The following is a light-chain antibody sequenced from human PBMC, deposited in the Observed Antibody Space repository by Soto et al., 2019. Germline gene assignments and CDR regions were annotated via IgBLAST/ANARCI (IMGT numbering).Light chain of an antibody. CDR3: MQATQFPYT. Sequence: DIVMTQTPLSSPVTLGQPASISCRSSQSLVPSDGNTYLSWLQQRPGQPPRLLIYQISNRFSGVPDRFSGSGAGTDFTLKISRVEAEDVGVYYCMQATQFPYTFGQGTKLEIK. V-gene: IGKV2-24*01. CDR2: QIS. CDR1: QSLVPSDGNTY. J-gene: IGKJ2*01.